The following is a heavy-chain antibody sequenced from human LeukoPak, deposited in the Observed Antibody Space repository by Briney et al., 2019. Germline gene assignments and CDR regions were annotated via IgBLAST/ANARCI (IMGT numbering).Heavy chain of an antibody. CDR3: ARVSAASTWYYQT. Sequence: PGGSLRLSCAASGFAFGAYEMDWVRQAPGKGLEWVGRIRKNTNSYSTEYAASAKGRFTISRDDSENSLYLQMNSLKTGDTAVYFCARVSAASTWYYQTWGQGTQVTVSS. CDR1: GFAFGAYE. CDR2: IRKNTNSYST. V-gene: IGHV3-72*01. D-gene: IGHD2-21*01. J-gene: IGHJ4*02.